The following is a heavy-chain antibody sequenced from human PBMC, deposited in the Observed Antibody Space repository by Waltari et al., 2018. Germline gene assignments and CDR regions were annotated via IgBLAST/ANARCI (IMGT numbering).Heavy chain of an antibody. J-gene: IGHJ3*02. CDR2: IYSGGST. CDR1: GFTFSSYA. Sequence: EVQLLESGGGLVQPGGSLRLSCAASGFTFSSYAMSWVRQAPGKGLEGVSVIYSGGSTYYADSVKGRFTISRDNSKNTLYLQMNSLRAEDTAVYYCALPLYTARALQDAFDIWGQGTMVTVSS. D-gene: IGHD5-18*01. V-gene: IGHV3-23*03. CDR3: ALPLYTARALQDAFDI.